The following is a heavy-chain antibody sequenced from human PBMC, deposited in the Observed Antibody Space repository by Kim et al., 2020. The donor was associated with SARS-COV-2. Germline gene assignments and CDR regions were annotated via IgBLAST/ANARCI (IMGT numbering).Heavy chain of an antibody. V-gene: IGHV4-34*01. CDR2: INHSGST. D-gene: IGHD2-2*01. CDR3: ARGGARRGYCSSTSCFRDWYFDL. CDR1: GGSFSGYY. J-gene: IGHJ2*01. Sequence: SETLSLTCAVYGGSFSGYYWSWIRQPPGKGLEWIGEINHSGSTNYNPSLKSRVTISVDTSKNQFSLKLSSVPAADTAVYYCARGGARRGYCSSTSCFRDWYFDLWGRGTLVTVSS.